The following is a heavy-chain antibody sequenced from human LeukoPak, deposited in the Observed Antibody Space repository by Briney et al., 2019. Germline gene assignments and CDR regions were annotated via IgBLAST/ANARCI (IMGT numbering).Heavy chain of an antibody. CDR1: GFTFSSYG. D-gene: IGHD2-21*02. CDR2: IWYDGSNK. V-gene: IGHV3-33*06. Sequence: PGGSLRLSCAASGFTFSSYGMHWVRQAPGKGLEWVAVIWYDGSNKYYADSVKGRFTISRDNSKNTLYLQMNSLRAEDTAVYYCAKAQNCGGDCIGNFDFWGQGTLVTVSS. J-gene: IGHJ4*02. CDR3: AKAQNCGGDCIGNFDF.